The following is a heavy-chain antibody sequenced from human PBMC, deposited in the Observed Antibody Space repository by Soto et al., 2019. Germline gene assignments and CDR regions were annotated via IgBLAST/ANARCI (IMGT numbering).Heavy chain of an antibody. CDR1: GFTFSSYA. Sequence: GGSLRLSCSASGFTFSSYAMHWVRQAPGKGLEYVSAISSNGGSTYYADSVKGRFTISRDSSKNTLYLQMSSLRAEDTAVYYCVKGGGFYDILTGYYFGNYYFDYWGQGTLVTVSS. CDR3: VKGGGFYDILTGYYFGNYYFDY. J-gene: IGHJ4*02. D-gene: IGHD3-9*01. CDR2: ISSNGGST. V-gene: IGHV3-64D*08.